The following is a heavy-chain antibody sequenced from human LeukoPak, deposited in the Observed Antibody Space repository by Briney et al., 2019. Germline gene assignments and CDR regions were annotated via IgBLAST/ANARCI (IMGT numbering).Heavy chain of an antibody. CDR1: GGSISSHY. V-gene: IGHV4-59*11. CDR3: ARGSTILPDY. CDR2: IYYSGST. D-gene: IGHD1-26*01. J-gene: IGHJ4*02. Sequence: SETLSLTCTVSGGSISSHYWSWIRQPPGKGLEWIGYIYYSGSTNYNPSLKSRVIISVDTSKNQFSLKLSSVTAADTAVYYCARGSTILPDYWGQGTLVTVSS.